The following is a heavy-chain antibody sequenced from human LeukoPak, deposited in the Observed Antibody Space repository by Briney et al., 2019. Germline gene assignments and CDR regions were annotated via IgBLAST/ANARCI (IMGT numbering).Heavy chain of an antibody. Sequence: SVKVSCKASGATFTSYAISCVRQAPGQGPEWLGRIIPILGIANYAQKFQGRVTITADKSTSTAYMELSSLRSEDTAVYYCARRGSGSSVGDYWGQGTLVTVSS. J-gene: IGHJ4*02. D-gene: IGHD1-26*01. V-gene: IGHV1-69*04. CDR2: IIPILGIA. CDR1: GATFTSYA. CDR3: ARRGSGSSVGDY.